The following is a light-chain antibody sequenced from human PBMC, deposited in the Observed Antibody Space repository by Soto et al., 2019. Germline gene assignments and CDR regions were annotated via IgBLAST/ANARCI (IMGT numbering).Light chain of an antibody. CDR2: EVT. CDR1: SGDIGGYDY. Sequence: QSALTQPPSASGSPGQSVTISCTGTSGDIGGYDYVSWYQQHPGKAPKLMIYEVTKRPLGVPERFSGSKSGTSASLAITGLQAEDEADYYCQAYDDSLTAFVFGGGTKVTVL. CDR3: QAYDDSLTAFV. J-gene: IGLJ3*02. V-gene: IGLV2-8*01.